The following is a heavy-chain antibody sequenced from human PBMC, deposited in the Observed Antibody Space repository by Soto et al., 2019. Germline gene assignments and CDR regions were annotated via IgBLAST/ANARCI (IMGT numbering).Heavy chain of an antibody. D-gene: IGHD2-2*02. J-gene: IGHJ6*02. CDR2: ISWNSGSI. Sequence: GGSLRLSCAASGFTFDDYAMHWVRQAPGKGLEWVSGISWNSGSIGYADSVKGRFTISRDNAKNSLYLQMNSLRAEDAALYYCAKEIKGGSGQLYPYYGMDVWGQGTTVTVSS. V-gene: IGHV3-9*01. CDR1: GFTFDDYA. CDR3: AKEIKGGSGQLYPYYGMDV.